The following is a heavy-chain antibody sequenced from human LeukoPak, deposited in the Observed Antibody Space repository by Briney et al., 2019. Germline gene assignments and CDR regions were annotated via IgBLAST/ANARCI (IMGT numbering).Heavy chain of an antibody. V-gene: IGHV4-39*07. CDR3: AREPRYYDSSGYLEDAFDI. CDR2: IYYSGST. D-gene: IGHD3-22*01. Sequence: SETLSLTCTVSGGSITSSSYYWGWIRQPPGKGLEWIGNIYYSGSTYYTPSLKSRVTMSVDTSKNQFSLKLSSVTAADTAVYYCAREPRYYDSSGYLEDAFDIWGQGTMVTVSS. CDR1: GGSITSSSYY. J-gene: IGHJ3*02.